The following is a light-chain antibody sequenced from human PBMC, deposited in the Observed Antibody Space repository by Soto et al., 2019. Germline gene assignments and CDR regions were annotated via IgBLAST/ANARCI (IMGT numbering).Light chain of an antibody. Sequence: QMTQSPSSLSASVGDRVTITCQARRPIGSHLNWYQQKPGKAPTLLISAASRLQSGVPSRFSGRGSGTDFTLTISSLQPEDFATYYCLQDYDYPRTFGQGTKVDIK. V-gene: IGKV1-6*01. J-gene: IGKJ1*01. CDR2: AAS. CDR3: LQDYDYPRT. CDR1: RPIGSH.